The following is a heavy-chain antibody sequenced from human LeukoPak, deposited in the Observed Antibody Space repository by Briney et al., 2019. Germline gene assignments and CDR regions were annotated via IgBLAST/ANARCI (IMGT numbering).Heavy chain of an antibody. D-gene: IGHD2-8*01. V-gene: IGHV3-21*01. Sequence: GGSLRLSCAASGFTFSSYSMNWVRQAPGKGLEWVSSISSSSSYIYYADSVKGRFTISRDNAKNSPYPQMNSLRAEDTAVYYCSNMNFDYWGQGTLVTVSS. CDR2: ISSSSSYI. J-gene: IGHJ4*02. CDR3: SNMNFDY. CDR1: GFTFSSYS.